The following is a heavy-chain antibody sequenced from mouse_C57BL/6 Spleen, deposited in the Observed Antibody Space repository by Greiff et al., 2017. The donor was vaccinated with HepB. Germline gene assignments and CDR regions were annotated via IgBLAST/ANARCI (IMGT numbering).Heavy chain of an antibody. V-gene: IGHV1-76*01. CDR3: ARERIPYAMDY. J-gene: IGHJ4*01. Sequence: VQLQQSGAELVRPGASVKLSCKASGYTFTDYYINWVKQRPGQGLEWIARIYPGSGNTYYNEKFKGKATLTAEKSSSTAYMQLSSLTSEDSAVYFCARERIPYAMDYWGQGTSVTVSS. CDR1: GYTFTDYY. CDR2: IYPGSGNT.